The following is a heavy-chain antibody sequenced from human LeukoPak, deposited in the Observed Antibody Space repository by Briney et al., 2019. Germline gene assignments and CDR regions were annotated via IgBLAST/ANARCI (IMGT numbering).Heavy chain of an antibody. J-gene: IGHJ4*02. Sequence: GGSLRLSCAVSGFTFTNVWMNWVRQAPGKGLEWVSAISGSDGSTYYADSVKGRFTISRDDSKNTLYLQMNSLRAEDTAVYYCAKGAVAGTHYWGQGTLVTVSS. D-gene: IGHD6-19*01. CDR1: GFTFTNVW. V-gene: IGHV3-23*01. CDR3: AKGAVAGTHY. CDR2: ISGSDGST.